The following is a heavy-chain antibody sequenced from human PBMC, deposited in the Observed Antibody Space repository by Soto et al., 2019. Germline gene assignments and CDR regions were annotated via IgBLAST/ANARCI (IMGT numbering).Heavy chain of an antibody. V-gene: IGHV1-69*01. D-gene: IGHD2-8*01. CDR3: ATPLAYAMRGWDGLDV. Sequence: QVQLVQSGAEVKKPGSSVKVSRKASGGTFSSYVIGWVRQAPGQGLEWMGGIISIFVTRHYARRFQGRVTITADDSPSTAYMELSSLSSEDTAVYYCATPLAYAMRGWDGLDVWGQGTTVTVSS. CDR1: GGTFSSYV. J-gene: IGHJ6*02. CDR2: IISIFVTR.